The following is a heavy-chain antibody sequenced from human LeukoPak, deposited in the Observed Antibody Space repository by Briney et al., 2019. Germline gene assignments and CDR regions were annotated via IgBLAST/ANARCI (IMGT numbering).Heavy chain of an antibody. CDR2: ISWDGGST. CDR1: GFTFDDYA. CDR3: VRGSRRSSGWYLVLVFDFDY. V-gene: IGHV3-43D*03. Sequence: GGSLRLSCAASGFTFDDYAMHWVRQAPGKGLEWVSLISWDGGSTYYADSVKGRFTISRDNSKNSLYLQMNNLRAEDTALYYCVRGSRRSSGWYLVLVFDFDYWGQGTLVTVSS. D-gene: IGHD6-19*01. J-gene: IGHJ4*02.